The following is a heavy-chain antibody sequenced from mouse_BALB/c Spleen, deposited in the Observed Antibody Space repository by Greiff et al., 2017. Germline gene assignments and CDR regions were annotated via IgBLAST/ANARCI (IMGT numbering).Heavy chain of an antibody. V-gene: IGHV1S81*02. Sequence: VQLQESGAELVKPGASVKLSCKASGYTFTSYYMYWVKQRPGQGLEWIGEINPSNGGTNFNEKFKSKATLTVDKSSSTAYMQLSSLTSEDSAVYYCTRFGGLLRAMDYWGQGTSVTVSS. D-gene: IGHD2-3*01. CDR2: INPSNGGT. CDR1: GYTFTSYY. J-gene: IGHJ4*01. CDR3: TRFGGLLRAMDY.